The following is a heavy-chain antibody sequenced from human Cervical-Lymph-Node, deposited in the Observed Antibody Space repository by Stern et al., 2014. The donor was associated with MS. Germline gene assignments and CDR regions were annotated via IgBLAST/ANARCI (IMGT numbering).Heavy chain of an antibody. CDR3: VRRRDSAGYDTFDL. D-gene: IGHD3-22*01. Sequence: EAQLLESGAEVKKPGESLKISCRTSGYTFSNFWIGWVRQMPGKGLEWMGVIYPADSDTPYSPSFQGQVTISADESISTAYLQWRSLKASDTAMYYCVRRRDSAGYDTFDLWGQGTMLIVSS. J-gene: IGHJ3*01. CDR2: IYPADSDT. CDR1: GYTFSNFW. V-gene: IGHV5-51*01.